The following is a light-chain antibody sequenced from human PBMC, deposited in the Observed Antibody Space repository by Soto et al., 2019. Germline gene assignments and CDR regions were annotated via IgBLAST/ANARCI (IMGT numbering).Light chain of an antibody. CDR1: HYVYSN. V-gene: IGKV3-15*01. CDR3: QQYHNLWT. CDR2: RAS. Sequence: IVMSHSPSTLSVSPLERATLSFTASHYVYSNAAWFQQRPGQAPRLLIYRASTRATGTPARFSGSGSGTEFTLTITSLQSEDFALYYCQQYHNLWTFGQGTKVDIK. J-gene: IGKJ1*01.